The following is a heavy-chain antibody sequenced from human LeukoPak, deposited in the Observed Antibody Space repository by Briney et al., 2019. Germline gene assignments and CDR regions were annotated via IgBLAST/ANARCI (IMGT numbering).Heavy chain of an antibody. CDR3: AKAPMEDSWYIHFDY. CDR2: ITNSGDNT. J-gene: IGHJ4*02. D-gene: IGHD6-13*01. V-gene: IGHV3-23*01. CDR1: GFTFSSYA. Sequence: PGGSLRLSCAASGFTFSSYAMSWVRQAPGKGLEWVSAITNSGDNTYYADSVKGRFTISRDNSKNTLYLQINSLRAEDTAIYYCAKAPMEDSWYIHFDYWGQGTLVTDSS.